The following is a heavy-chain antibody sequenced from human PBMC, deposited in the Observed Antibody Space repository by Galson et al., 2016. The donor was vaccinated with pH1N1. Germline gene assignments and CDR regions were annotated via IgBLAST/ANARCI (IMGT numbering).Heavy chain of an antibody. CDR1: GYIFSGYY. D-gene: IGHD2-21*01. Sequence: SVKVSCKASGYIFSGYYIHWVRQAPGQGLEWMGRINPKSGGTKYAQKFQGRVTLTRDTSISTVYMELSRLASEDAAVYYCARDLYCVFQLPSYYYYAMDVWGQGTTVTVSS. CDR2: INPKSGGT. V-gene: IGHV1-2*06. CDR3: ARDLYCVFQLPSYYYYAMDV. J-gene: IGHJ6*01.